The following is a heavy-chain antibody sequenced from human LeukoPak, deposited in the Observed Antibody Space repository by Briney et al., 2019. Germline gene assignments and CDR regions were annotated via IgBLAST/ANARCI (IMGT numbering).Heavy chain of an antibody. Sequence: AGGSLRPSCAASGFTFSDYYMSWIRQAPGKGLEWVSYISSSGSTIYYADSVKGRFTISRDNAKNSLYLQMNSPRAEDTAVYYCARDGWFGESIDYWGQGTLVTVSS. V-gene: IGHV3-11*04. CDR2: ISSSGSTI. CDR1: GFTFSDYY. CDR3: ARDGWFGESIDY. J-gene: IGHJ4*02. D-gene: IGHD3-10*01.